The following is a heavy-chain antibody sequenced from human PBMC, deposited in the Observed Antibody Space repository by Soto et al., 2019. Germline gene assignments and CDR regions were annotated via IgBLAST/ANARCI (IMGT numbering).Heavy chain of an antibody. CDR1: GYFFSSQW. D-gene: IGHD1-1*01. CDR2: IHPGDSDT. Sequence: PGESLKISCKGSGYFFSSQWIAWVRLMPGKGLEWMGIIHPGDSDTRYSPSFQGQVTISVDGSINTAYLQSRSLEASDTAVYYCASLGQNRERPLAFWGQGTPVTVSS. CDR3: ASLGQNRERPLAF. V-gene: IGHV5-51*01. J-gene: IGHJ4*02.